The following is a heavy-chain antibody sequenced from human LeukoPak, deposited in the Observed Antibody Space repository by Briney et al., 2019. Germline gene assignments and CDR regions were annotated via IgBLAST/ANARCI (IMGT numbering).Heavy chain of an antibody. CDR3: TKGTIWLPFDY. CDR2: IIGSVGST. J-gene: IGHJ4*02. CDR1: GFTFSNYA. D-gene: IGHD5-18*01. Sequence: GGCLRLSCAASGFTFSNYAMSWARQAPGKGLEWVSAIIGSVGSTYYADSVKGRFTISRDNSKNTLYLQMNSLRAEDTAVYYCTKGTIWLPFDYWGQGTLVTVSS. V-gene: IGHV3-23*01.